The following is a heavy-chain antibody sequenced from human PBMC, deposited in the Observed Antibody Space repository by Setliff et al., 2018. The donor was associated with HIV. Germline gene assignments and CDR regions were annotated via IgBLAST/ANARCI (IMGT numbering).Heavy chain of an antibody. CDR3: AREEDYNFWSGYDWFDP. D-gene: IGHD3-3*01. CDR1: GGSMNIHY. Sequence: PSETLSLTCTVSGGSMNIHYWSWIRQPPGKGLEWIGSIYYSGSTNYNPPLKSRVTISVDTSKNQFSLKLSSVTAADTAVYYCAREEDYNFWSGYDWFDPWGQGTLVTVSS. V-gene: IGHV4-59*11. J-gene: IGHJ5*02. CDR2: IYYSGST.